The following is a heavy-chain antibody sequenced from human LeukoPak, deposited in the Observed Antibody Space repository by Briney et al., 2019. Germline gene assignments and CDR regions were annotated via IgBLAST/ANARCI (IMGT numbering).Heavy chain of an antibody. CDR3: TKGESGGY. Sequence: GGSLRLSCAASGIAFSRYTMGWVRQAPGKGLEWVGFIRNKAYGGTTEYAASVKGRFTISRDDSKSIAYLQMNSLKTEDTAVYYCTKGESGGYWGQGTLVTVSS. D-gene: IGHD3-10*01. CDR1: GIAFSRYT. CDR2: IRNKAYGGTT. V-gene: IGHV3-49*04. J-gene: IGHJ4*02.